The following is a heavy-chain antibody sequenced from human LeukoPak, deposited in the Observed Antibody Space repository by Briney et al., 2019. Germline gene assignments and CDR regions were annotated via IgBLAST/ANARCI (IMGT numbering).Heavy chain of an antibody. V-gene: IGHV4-4*02. CDR1: GGSISSNNW. Sequence: SETLSLTCAVSGGSISSNNWWIWVRQSPEKGLEWIGEIYHDGSTNYNPSLKSRVTISMDKSKNQLSLKLNFVTAADTAVYYCARAFFSHPFDYWGQGTLVTVSS. J-gene: IGHJ4*02. CDR3: ARAFFSHPFDY. CDR2: IYHDGST. D-gene: IGHD2/OR15-2a*01.